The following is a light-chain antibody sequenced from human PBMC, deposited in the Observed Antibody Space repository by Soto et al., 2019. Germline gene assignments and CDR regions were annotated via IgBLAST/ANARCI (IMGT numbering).Light chain of an antibody. CDR1: QSVSRN. CDR3: QQYNNWPLT. CDR2: GSS. V-gene: IGKV3-15*01. Sequence: ETVMTQSPATLSVSPGERATLSCRASQSVSRNLAWYQQRPGQAPRLLFYGSSTRATGIPARFSGSGSGTDFTLTISSLQSEDFAVYYCQQYNNWPLTFGGGTKVEIK. J-gene: IGKJ4*01.